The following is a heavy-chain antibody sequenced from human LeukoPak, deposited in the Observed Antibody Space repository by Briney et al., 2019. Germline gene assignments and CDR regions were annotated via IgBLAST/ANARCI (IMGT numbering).Heavy chain of an antibody. CDR3: ARGKTTVTPGYFDY. Sequence: GGSLRLSCVGSGFTFNNYWMSWVRQAPGRGLEWVANIKQDGSEGYYVDSVKGRFTISRDNAKTSLYLEMNSLRAEDTAVYYCARGKTTVTPGYFDYGGQGTLVTVSP. V-gene: IGHV3-7*03. CDR1: GFTFNNYW. J-gene: IGHJ4*02. D-gene: IGHD4-17*01. CDR2: IKQDGSEG.